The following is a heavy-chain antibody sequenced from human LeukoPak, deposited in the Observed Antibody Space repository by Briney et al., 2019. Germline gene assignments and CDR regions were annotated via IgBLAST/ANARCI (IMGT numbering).Heavy chain of an antibody. CDR2: ISVYNGNT. CDR1: GYSFTTSG. D-gene: IGHD2-2*01. CDR3: ARDAGVVVVPAAPVL. J-gene: IGHJ4*02. Sequence: ASVKVSCKTSGYSFTTSGISWVRQAPGQGLEWMGWISVYNGNTNYAQNLQGRVTMTTDTSTNTAYIELRSLRSDDTAVYYCARDAGVVVVPAAPVLWGQGTLVTVSS. V-gene: IGHV1-18*01.